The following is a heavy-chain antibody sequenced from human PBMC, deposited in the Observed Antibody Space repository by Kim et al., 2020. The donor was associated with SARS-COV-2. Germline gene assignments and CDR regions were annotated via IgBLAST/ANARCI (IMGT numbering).Heavy chain of an antibody. CDR2: INHSGST. J-gene: IGHJ4*02. D-gene: IGHD6-19*01. CDR1: GGSFSGYY. V-gene: IGHV4-34*01. Sequence: SETLSLPCAVYGGSFSGYYWSWIRQPPGKGLEWIGEINHSGSTNYNPSLKSRVTISVDTSKNQFSLKLSSVTAADTAVYYCARGSFRRSSGWMKQYPFDYWGQGTLVTVSS. CDR3: ARGSFRRSSGWMKQYPFDY.